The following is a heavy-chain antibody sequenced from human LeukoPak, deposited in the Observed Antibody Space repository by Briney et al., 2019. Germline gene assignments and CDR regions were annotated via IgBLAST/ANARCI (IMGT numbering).Heavy chain of an antibody. J-gene: IGHJ4*02. CDR1: GFSLSTSGVS. D-gene: IGHD1-14*01. Sequence: ESGPTLVKPTQTLTLTCTFSGFSLSTSGVSMGWIRQPPGKALEWLALIYWNDDKRYSPSLKSRLTNTKDTSKNQVVLTMTNMDPVHTARYYFAHNPITEHRDYWGQATLVTVSS. CDR2: IYWNDDK. V-gene: IGHV2-5*01. CDR3: AHNPITEHRDY.